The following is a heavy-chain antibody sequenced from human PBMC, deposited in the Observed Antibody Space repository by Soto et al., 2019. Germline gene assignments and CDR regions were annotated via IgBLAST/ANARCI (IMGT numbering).Heavy chain of an antibody. J-gene: IGHJ4*02. CDR2: IYYSGST. V-gene: IGHV4-59*01. Sequence: SETLSLTCTVSGGSISSYYWSWIRQPPGKGLEWIGYIYYSGSTNYNPSLKSRVTISVDTSKNQFSLKLSSVTAADTAVYYCARGSVLRYFDWSYWGQGTLVTVSS. CDR3: ARGSVLRYFDWSY. CDR1: GGSISSYY. D-gene: IGHD3-9*01.